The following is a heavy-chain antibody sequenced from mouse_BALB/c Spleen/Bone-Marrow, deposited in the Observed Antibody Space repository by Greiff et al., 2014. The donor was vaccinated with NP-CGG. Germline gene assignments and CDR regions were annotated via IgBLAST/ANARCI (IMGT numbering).Heavy chain of an antibody. J-gene: IGHJ4*01. CDR2: INPSNGGT. V-gene: IGHV1S81*02. CDR1: GYTFASYY. Sequence: LVESGAELVKPGASVKLSCKASGYTFASYYMYWVKQRPGQGLEWFGEINPSNGGTNFNEKFKNKATLTVDKSSSTAYMQLGSLTSEDSAVYYCSRGRRDALDYWGQGTSVTVSS. CDR3: SRGRRDALDY.